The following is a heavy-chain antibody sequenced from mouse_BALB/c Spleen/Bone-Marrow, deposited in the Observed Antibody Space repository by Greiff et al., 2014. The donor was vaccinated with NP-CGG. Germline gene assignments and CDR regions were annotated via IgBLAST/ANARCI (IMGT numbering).Heavy chain of an antibody. CDR2: IYPGSGNT. Sequence: VQLQQSGAELARPGASVKLSCKASGYTSTDYYINWVKQRTGQGLEWIGEIYPGSGNTYYNEKFKGKATLTADKSSSTAHMQLSSLTSEDSAVYFCAREGDPGAWFAYWGQGTLVTVSA. CDR3: AREGDPGAWFAY. D-gene: IGHD3-3*01. CDR1: GYTSTDYY. J-gene: IGHJ3*01. V-gene: IGHV1-77*01.